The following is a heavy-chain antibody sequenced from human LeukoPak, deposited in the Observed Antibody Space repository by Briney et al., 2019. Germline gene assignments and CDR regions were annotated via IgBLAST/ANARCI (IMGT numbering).Heavy chain of an antibody. CDR1: GFTFSSYA. CDR2: ISGSGGST. CDR3: AKTIVVDTQAGYFDY. V-gene: IGHV3-23*01. D-gene: IGHD3-22*01. Sequence: PGGSLRLSCAASGFTFSSYAMSWVRQAPGKGLEWVSAISGSGGSTYYADSVKGRFTISRDNSKNPLYLQMNSLRAEDTAVYYCAKTIVVDTQAGYFDYWGQGTLVTVSS. J-gene: IGHJ4*02.